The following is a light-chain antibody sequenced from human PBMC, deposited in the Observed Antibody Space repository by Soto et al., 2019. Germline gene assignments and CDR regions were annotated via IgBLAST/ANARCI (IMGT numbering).Light chain of an antibody. CDR2: GAS. CDR3: QQYYNWPVT. Sequence: EILMTQSPATLSVSPGATVTFSCRASRSVSNRLACYQHKPGQAPRLLISGASNGATGIPPKFSGSGSGTEFTLTVDSLQSDDIAVYYCQQYYNWPVTFGGGTKV. V-gene: IGKV3-15*01. J-gene: IGKJ4*01. CDR1: RSVSNR.